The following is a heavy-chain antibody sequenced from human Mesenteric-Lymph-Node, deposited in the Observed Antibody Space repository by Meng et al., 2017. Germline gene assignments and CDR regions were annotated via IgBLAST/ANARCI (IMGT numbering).Heavy chain of an antibody. Sequence: QGPPWQCGAEVKKPGASFKVSCKAFTRPYMHWVRQAPGQGLEWMGIINPSGDWTSYAQKFQGRITMTRDTSTSTVYMELGSLRSDDMAVYFCARDVSDSSSSWWLDPWGQGTLVTVSS. D-gene: IGHD6-6*01. CDR1: TRPY. J-gene: IGHJ5*02. V-gene: IGHV1-46*01. CDR3: ARDVSDSSSSWWLDP. CDR2: INPSGDWT.